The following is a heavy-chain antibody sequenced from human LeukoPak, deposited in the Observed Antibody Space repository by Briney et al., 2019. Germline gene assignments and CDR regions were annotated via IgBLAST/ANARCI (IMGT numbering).Heavy chain of an antibody. J-gene: IGHJ3*02. CDR3: ARDSAFDI. V-gene: IGHV3-48*01. CDR2: ISSSSSTI. Sequence: GGSLRLSCAASGFTFSSYRLNWVRQAAGKGLEWASYISSSSSTIYYADSVEGRFTISRDNAKNSLYLQMNSLRAEDTAVYYCARDSAFDIWGQGTMVTVSS. CDR1: GFTFSSYR.